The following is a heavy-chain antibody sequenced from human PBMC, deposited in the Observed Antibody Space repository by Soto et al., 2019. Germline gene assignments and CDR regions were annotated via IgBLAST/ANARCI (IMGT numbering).Heavy chain of an antibody. CDR2: ISYDGSNK. CDR3: ARKELWSGYYAFDI. Sequence: GGSLRPSCAASGFTFSSYAMHWVRQAPGKGLEWVAVISYDGSNKYYADSVKGRFTISRDNSKDTLYLQMNSLRAEDAAVCYCARKELWSGYYAFDIWGQGTMVTVSS. CDR1: GFTFSSYA. V-gene: IGHV3-30-3*01. D-gene: IGHD3-3*01. J-gene: IGHJ3*02.